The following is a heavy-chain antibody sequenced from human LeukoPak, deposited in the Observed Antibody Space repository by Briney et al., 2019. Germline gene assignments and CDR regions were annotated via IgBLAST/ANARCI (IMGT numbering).Heavy chain of an antibody. CDR2: IHNSGTT. J-gene: IGHJ4*02. Sequence: SETLSLTCAVSGGTFSGYFWSWIRQSSGKGLEWIGKIHNSGTTNYNPSLNSRVTISEDTSKNQFYLNLSSVTAADTAVYYCARRYYYNLGSFPFDFWGQGTLVTVSS. V-gene: IGHV4-34*01. D-gene: IGHD3-10*01. CDR3: ARRYYYNLGSFPFDF. CDR1: GGTFSGYF.